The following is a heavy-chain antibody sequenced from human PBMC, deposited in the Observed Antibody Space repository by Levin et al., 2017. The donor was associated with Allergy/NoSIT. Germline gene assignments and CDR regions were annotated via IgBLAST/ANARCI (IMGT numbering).Heavy chain of an antibody. J-gene: IGHJ4*02. D-gene: IGHD4-23*01. CDR1: GGSIRSSSYY. CDR2: ISFGGRT. Sequence: HSPTLSLTCTVSGGSIRSSSYYWGWIRQPPGKGLEWIGTISFGGRTYCNPSLKSRVTISADTSKNQLSLKLSSVTAADTSVYYCARHLDFGDNSRGTDYFDYWGQGTLVTVSS. V-gene: IGHV4-39*01. CDR3: ARHLDFGDNSRGTDYFDY.